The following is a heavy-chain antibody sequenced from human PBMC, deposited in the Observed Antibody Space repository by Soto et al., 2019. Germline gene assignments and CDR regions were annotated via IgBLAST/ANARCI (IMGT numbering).Heavy chain of an antibody. D-gene: IGHD4-17*01. CDR1: GFTVGSNH. J-gene: IGHJ4*02. CDR3: AGYGGNSV. Sequence: EVQLVESGGGLTQPGGSLRLSCAVSGFTVGSNHVTWVRQATGKGLQWVSAIYNDGSTYYADSVKGRFTISRDNSKNAVFLQMNSLRAEDTAVYCCAGYGGNSVWGQGTLVTVSS. V-gene: IGHV3-53*01. CDR2: IYNDGST.